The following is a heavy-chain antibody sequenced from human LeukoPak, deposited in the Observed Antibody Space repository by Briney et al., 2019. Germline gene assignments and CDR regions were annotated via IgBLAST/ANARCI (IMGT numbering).Heavy chain of an antibody. V-gene: IGHV4-59*12. CDR3: ARLDAYSGYDFGY. J-gene: IGHJ4*02. CDR1: GGSFISYY. Sequence: SETLSLTCTVSGGSFISYYWSWIRQPPGKGLEWIGYIYYSGSTNYNPSLKSRVTISVDKSKNQFSLKLSSVTAADTAVYYCARLDAYSGYDFGYWGQGTLVTVSS. D-gene: IGHD5-12*01. CDR2: IYYSGST.